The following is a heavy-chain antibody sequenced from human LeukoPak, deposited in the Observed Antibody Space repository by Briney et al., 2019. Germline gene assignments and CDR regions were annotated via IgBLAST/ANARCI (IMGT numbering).Heavy chain of an antibody. CDR1: GFTFSSYG. CDR2: INSDGSST. J-gene: IGHJ4*02. D-gene: IGHD3-22*01. Sequence: PGGSLRLSCAASGFTFSSYGMHWVRQAPGKGLVWVSRINSDGSSTSYADSVKGRFTISRDNAKNTLYLQMNSLRAEDTAVYYCASLFPDSSGYPHYWGQGTLVTVSS. V-gene: IGHV3-74*01. CDR3: ASLFPDSSGYPHY.